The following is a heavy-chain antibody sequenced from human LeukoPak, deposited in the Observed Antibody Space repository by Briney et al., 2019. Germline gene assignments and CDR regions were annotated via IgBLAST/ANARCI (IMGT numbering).Heavy chain of an antibody. J-gene: IGHJ3*02. Sequence: PGGSLRLSCAASGFTFSSYSMNWVRQAPGKGLEWVSYISSSSSTIYYADSVKGRFTISRDNAENSLYLQMNSLRDEDTAVYYCASIVVAGGLGAFDIWGQGTMGTVSA. V-gene: IGHV3-48*02. CDR1: GFTFSSYS. D-gene: IGHD3-22*01. CDR2: ISSSSSTI. CDR3: ASIVVAGGLGAFDI.